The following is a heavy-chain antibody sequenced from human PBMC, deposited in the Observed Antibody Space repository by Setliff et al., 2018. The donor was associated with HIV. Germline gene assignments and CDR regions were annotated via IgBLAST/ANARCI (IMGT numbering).Heavy chain of an antibody. CDR1: GFTFSNFW. V-gene: IGHV3-7*03. Sequence: GGSLRLSCAASGFTFSNFWMAWVRQAPGKGLEWVANIKVDGSDKYYVDSVRGRFTISRDNAKDSLYLQMNSLRAEDTAVYYRARDLQGGWALEYWGQGTLVTVSS. J-gene: IGHJ4*02. CDR2: IKVDGSDK. CDR3: ARDLQGGWALEY. D-gene: IGHD6-6*01.